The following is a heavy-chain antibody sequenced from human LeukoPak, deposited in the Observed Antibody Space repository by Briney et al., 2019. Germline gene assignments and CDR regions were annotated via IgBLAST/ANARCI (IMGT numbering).Heavy chain of an antibody. D-gene: IGHD6-13*01. J-gene: IGHJ4*02. Sequence: PGGSLRLSCVASGFXFSSYWIHWVRQAPGEGLVWVSRINSDGSSTNYADSVKGRFTISRDNAKNTLFLQMNSLRAEDTAVYYCARDLSTWSSSLDCWGQGTLVTVSS. CDR2: INSDGSST. V-gene: IGHV3-74*01. CDR1: GFXFSSYW. CDR3: ARDLSTWSSSLDC.